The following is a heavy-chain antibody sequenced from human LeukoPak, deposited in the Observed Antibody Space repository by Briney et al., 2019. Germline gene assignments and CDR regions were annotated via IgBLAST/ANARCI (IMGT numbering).Heavy chain of an antibody. CDR3: ARGTAVAGNGDY. CDR1: GYTFTRYG. V-gene: IGHV1-18*01. D-gene: IGHD6-19*01. J-gene: IGHJ4*02. CDR2: ISAYNGNT. Sequence: ASVKVFCKASGYTFTRYGISWLRQAPGQGLEWMGWISAYNGNTNYAQKLQGRVTMTTDTSTSTAYMELRSLRSDDTAVYYCARGTAVAGNGDYWGQGTLVTVSS.